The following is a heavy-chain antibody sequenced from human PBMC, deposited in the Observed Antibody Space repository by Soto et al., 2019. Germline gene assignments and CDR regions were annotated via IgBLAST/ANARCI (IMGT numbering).Heavy chain of an antibody. CDR1: GGSISGGGYY. D-gene: IGHD3-10*01. V-gene: IGHV4-31*03. Sequence: PSETLSLTCTVSGGSISGGGYYWSWIRQHPGKGLEWIGYIYYSGSTYYNPSLKSRVTISVDTSKNQFSLKLSSVTAADTAVYYCARFLNLVVRAQGSGMDVWGQGTTVTVSS. CDR2: IYYSGST. CDR3: ARFLNLVVRAQGSGMDV. J-gene: IGHJ6*02.